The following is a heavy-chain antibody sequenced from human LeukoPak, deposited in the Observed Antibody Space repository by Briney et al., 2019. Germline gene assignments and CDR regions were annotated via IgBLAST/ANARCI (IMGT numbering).Heavy chain of an antibody. Sequence: ASVKVSCKASGYTFTGYYMHWVRQATGQGLEWMGWINPNSGGTNYAQKFQGRVTMTRDTSISTAYMELSRLRSDDTAVYYCASDRVLGSGSLDNWGQGTLVTVSS. V-gene: IGHV1-2*02. J-gene: IGHJ4*02. D-gene: IGHD3-10*01. CDR1: GYTFTGYY. CDR2: INPNSGGT. CDR3: ASDRVLGSGSLDN.